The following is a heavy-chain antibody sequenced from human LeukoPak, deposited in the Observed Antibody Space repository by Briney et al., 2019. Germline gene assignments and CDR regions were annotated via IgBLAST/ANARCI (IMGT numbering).Heavy chain of an antibody. CDR3: ARDQGANWGWGFFDY. CDR2: ISSSGRTI. J-gene: IGHJ4*02. V-gene: IGHV3-48*01. Sequence: GGSLRLSCAASGFTFRSYGMNWVRQAPGKGLGWVSYISSSGRTIYYADSVKGRFIISRDNAKNSLYLQMNSLRAEDTAVYYCARDQGANWGWGFFDYWGQGTLVTVSS. CDR1: GFTFRSYG. D-gene: IGHD7-27*01.